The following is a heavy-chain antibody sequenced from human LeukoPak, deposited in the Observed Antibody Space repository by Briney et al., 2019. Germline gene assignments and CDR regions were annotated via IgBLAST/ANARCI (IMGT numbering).Heavy chain of an antibody. CDR2: ISYDGNNK. CDR1: GFTFSNYA. Sequence: PGRSLRLSCAASGFTFSNYAMNWVRQAPGGGLEWVAAISYDGNNKFYADSVKGRFTISRDNSKNTLYLQANSLRAEDTAVYYCAREGPRGNSQFDYWGQGTLVTVSS. J-gene: IGHJ4*02. D-gene: IGHD2/OR15-2a*01. V-gene: IGHV3-30*04. CDR3: AREGPRGNSQFDY.